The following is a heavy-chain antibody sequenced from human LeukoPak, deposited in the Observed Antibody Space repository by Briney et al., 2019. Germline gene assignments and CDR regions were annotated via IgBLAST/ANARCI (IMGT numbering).Heavy chain of an antibody. CDR3: ARGITGTTEFDP. D-gene: IGHD1-7*01. V-gene: IGHV3-30-3*01. Sequence: GGSLRLSCAASGFTFSSYAMHWVRQAPGKGLEWVAVISYDGSNKYYADSVKGRFTISRDNSKNTLYLQMNSLRAEDTAVYYCARGITGTTEFDPWGQGTLVTVSS. J-gene: IGHJ5*02. CDR2: ISYDGSNK. CDR1: GFTFSSYA.